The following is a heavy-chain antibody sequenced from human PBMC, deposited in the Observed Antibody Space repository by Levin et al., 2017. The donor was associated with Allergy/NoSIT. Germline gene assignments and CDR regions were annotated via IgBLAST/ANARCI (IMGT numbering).Heavy chain of an antibody. CDR1: GFTFSSYA. D-gene: IGHD3-10*01. CDR2: ISGSGGST. V-gene: IGHV3-23*01. Sequence: GGSLRLSCAASGFTFSSYAMSWVRQAPGKGLEWVSAISGSGGSTYYADSVKGRFTISRDNSKNTLYLQMNSLRAEDTAVYYCAKGGGYYGSGRFNWFDPWGQGTLVTVSS. J-gene: IGHJ5*02. CDR3: AKGGGYYGSGRFNWFDP.